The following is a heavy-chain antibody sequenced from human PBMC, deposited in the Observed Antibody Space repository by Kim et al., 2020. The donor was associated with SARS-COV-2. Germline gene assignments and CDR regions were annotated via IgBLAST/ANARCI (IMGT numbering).Heavy chain of an antibody. V-gene: IGHV3-48*03. Sequence: GGSLRLSCAASGFTFSSYEMNWVRQAPGKGLEWVSYISSSGSTIYYADSVRGRXXXSRDNAKNSLXLQMNSXXAEDTAVYYCARXXXXRXFDWLPSYYYXGXXXWGQGTXXTVSS. CDR1: GFTFSSYE. J-gene: IGHJ6*02. D-gene: IGHD3-9*01. CDR3: ARXXXXRXFDWLPSYYYXGXXX. CDR2: ISSSGSTI.